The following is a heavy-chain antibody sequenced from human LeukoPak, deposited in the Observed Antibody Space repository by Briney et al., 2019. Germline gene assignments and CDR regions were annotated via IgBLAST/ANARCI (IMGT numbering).Heavy chain of an antibody. CDR2: IKQDGSEK. V-gene: IGHV3-7*01. D-gene: IGHD5-18*01. Sequence: GGSLRLSCAASGFTFSSYWMSWVRQAPGKGLEWVANIKQDGSEKYYVDSVKGRFTISRDNAKNSLYLQMNSLRAEDTAVYYCATGGYSYGYGDAFDIWGQGTMVTVS. CDR1: GFTFSSYW. CDR3: ATGGYSYGYGDAFDI. J-gene: IGHJ3*02.